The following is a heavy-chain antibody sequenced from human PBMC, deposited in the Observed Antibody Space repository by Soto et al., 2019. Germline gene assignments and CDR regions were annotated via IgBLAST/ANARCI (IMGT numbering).Heavy chain of an antibody. CDR2: ISAYNGNT. Sequence: WASVKVSCKASGYTFTSYGISWVRQAPGQGLEWMGWISAYNGNTNYAQKLQGRVTMTTDISTSTAYMELRSLRSDDTAVYYCARDEIRTIVVVPAAINPEVGYYYYGMDVWGQGTTVTVPS. V-gene: IGHV1-18*04. CDR1: GYTFTSYG. D-gene: IGHD2-2*02. J-gene: IGHJ6*02. CDR3: ARDEIRTIVVVPAAINPEVGYYYYGMDV.